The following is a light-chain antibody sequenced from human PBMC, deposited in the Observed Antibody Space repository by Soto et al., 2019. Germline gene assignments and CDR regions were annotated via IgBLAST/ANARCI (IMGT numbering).Light chain of an antibody. CDR2: GAA. CDR1: QSVSSTY. CDR3: QQYNSYRA. V-gene: IGKV3-20*01. Sequence: EIVLTQSPGTLSLSPGERATLSCRASQSVSSTYLAWYQHKPGQAPRLLIYGAATRAAGVPDRFSGSGSGTDFTLTISRLEPEDFAVYYCQQYNSYRAFGQGTKVEI. J-gene: IGKJ1*01.